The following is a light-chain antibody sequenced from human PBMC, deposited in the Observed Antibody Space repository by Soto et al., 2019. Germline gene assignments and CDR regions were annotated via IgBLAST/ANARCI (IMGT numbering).Light chain of an antibody. CDR3: IHESNNPLT. CDR1: QGIRSE. CDR2: TAS. Sequence: AVQMTQYPSSLSASVGDRVTITCRASQGIRSELGWYQQKPGKAPNLLIYTASTLQSGVSSRFSGSGSGTDFTLPNSSLQPEDVAPYYRIHESNNPLTFGGGTELDIK. J-gene: IGKJ4*01. V-gene: IGKV1-6*01.